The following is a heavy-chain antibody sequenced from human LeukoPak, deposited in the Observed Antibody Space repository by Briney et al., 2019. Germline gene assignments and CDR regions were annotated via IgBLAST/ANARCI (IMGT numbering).Heavy chain of an antibody. CDR3: ATVVPAAMGVDY. J-gene: IGHJ4*02. Sequence: SETLSLTCTVSGGSISSGDHYWSWIRQPPGKGLEWIGSIYYSGSTYYNPSLKSRVTISVDTSKNQFSLKLSSVTAADTAVYYCATVVPAAMGVDYWGQGTLVTVSS. CDR2: IYYSGST. V-gene: IGHV4-39*07. D-gene: IGHD2-2*01. CDR1: GGSISSGDHY.